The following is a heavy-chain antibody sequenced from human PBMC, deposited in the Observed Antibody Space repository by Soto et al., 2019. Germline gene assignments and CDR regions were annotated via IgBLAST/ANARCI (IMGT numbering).Heavy chain of an antibody. V-gene: IGHV3-23*01. D-gene: IGHD6-19*01. CDR2: INGSGGST. J-gene: IGHJ4*02. Sequence: EVQLLESGGGLVQPGGSLRLSCAASGFTFSSYAMSWVRQAPGKWLEWVSAINGSGGSTYYADSVKGRFTISRDNSKNTLYLQMNSLRAEDRAVYYCAGARQLLAQEDYWGQGTLVTVSS. CDR3: AGARQLLAQEDY. CDR1: GFTFSSYA.